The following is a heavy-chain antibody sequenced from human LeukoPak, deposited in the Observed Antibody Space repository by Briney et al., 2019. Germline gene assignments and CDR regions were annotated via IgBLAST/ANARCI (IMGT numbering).Heavy chain of an antibody. Sequence: SETLSLTCTVSGGSISSYYWSWIRQPPGKGLEWIGYIYTSGSTNYNPSLKSRVTISVDTSKNQFSLKLSSVTAADTAVYYCARHARGFFDPGGQGTLVTVSS. CDR3: ARHARGFFDP. CDR2: IYTSGST. CDR1: GGSISSYY. D-gene: IGHD2-2*01. V-gene: IGHV4-4*09. J-gene: IGHJ5*02.